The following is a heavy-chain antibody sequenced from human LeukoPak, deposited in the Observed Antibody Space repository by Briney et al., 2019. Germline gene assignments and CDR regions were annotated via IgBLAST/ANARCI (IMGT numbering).Heavy chain of an antibody. D-gene: IGHD2-21*01. Sequence: SETLSLTCNVFGVSISNYFWSWLRQPAGKGLEWIGRFYASGTTYYNPSLRSRVTFSMDTSKNHFSLKLTSVTAADTAVYYCARTHCGGGSCDTFDPWSQGTLVTVSS. J-gene: IGHJ5*02. CDR3: ARTHCGGGSCDTFDP. CDR2: FYASGTT. V-gene: IGHV4-4*07. CDR1: GVSISNYF.